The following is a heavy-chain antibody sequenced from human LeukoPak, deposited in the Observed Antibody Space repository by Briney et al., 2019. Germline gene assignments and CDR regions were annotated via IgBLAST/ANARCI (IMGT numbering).Heavy chain of an antibody. CDR3: ARKIAPGGTGLGCLDA. J-gene: IGHJ5*02. CDR1: ADRFNTFG. Sequence: AGGKVSCKASADRFNTFGTRWVRHDPGQGIEWMGWISGYNGNTKYAQKLLDRVTLTTDTPSNTAYMELRSLRSDDTAVYYCARKIAPGGTGLGCLDAWGQGTLVLVAS. V-gene: IGHV1-18*01. D-gene: IGHD1-26*01. CDR2: ISGYNGNT.